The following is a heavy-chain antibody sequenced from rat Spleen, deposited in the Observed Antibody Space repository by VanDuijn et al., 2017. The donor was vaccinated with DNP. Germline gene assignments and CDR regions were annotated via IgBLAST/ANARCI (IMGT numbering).Heavy chain of an antibody. J-gene: IGHJ4*01. D-gene: IGHD1-3*01. CDR1: GFTFSDYA. CDR2: ISYDGTRT. CDR3: ARDNYGSYGAMDA. Sequence: EVQLVESGGGLVQPGRSVKLSCAASGFTFSDYAMAWVRQAPKKGLEWVATISYDGTRTYYRDSVKGRFTISRDNAKSTLYLQMDSLRSEDTATYYCARDNYGSYGAMDAWGQGASVTVSS. V-gene: IGHV5-7*01.